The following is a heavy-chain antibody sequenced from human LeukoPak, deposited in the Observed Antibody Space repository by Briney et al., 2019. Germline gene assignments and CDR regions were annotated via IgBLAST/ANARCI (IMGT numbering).Heavy chain of an antibody. CDR1: GYTFTSYY. V-gene: IGHV1-46*01. J-gene: IGHJ4*02. Sequence: ASVKVSCKAPGYTFTSYYMHWVRQAPGQGLEWMGIINPSGGSTSYAQKFQGRVTMTRDTSTSTVYMELSSLRSEDTAVYYCARVKKGHDYGDYGWWTRETNFDYWGQGTLVTVSS. CDR3: ARVKKGHDYGDYGWWTRETNFDY. D-gene: IGHD4-17*01. CDR2: INPSGGST.